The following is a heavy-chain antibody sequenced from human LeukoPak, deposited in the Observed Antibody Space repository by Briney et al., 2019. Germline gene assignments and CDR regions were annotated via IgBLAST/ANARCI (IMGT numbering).Heavy chain of an antibody. V-gene: IGHV4-4*07. CDR3: ARGGYCSGGSCLDAFDI. Sequence: SETLSLTWTVAGGSISSYYWSCIRPPAGKGRVWIGRLYTSGSTNYNPSLKSRVTMSVDTSKNQFSLKLSSVTAADTAVYYCARGGYCSGGSCLDAFDIWGQGTMVTVSS. J-gene: IGHJ3*02. CDR1: GGSISSYY. CDR2: LYTSGST. D-gene: IGHD2-15*01.